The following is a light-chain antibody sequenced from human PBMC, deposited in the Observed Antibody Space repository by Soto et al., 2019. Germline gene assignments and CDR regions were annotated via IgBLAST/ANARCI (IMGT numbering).Light chain of an antibody. CDR2: DVS. Sequence: QSALTQPASVSGSPGQSITISCTGTSSDVGAYNYVSWYQQHPGKAPKLMIYDVSNRPSGVSNRFSGSKSGNTASLTISGLQGEDEADYYCTSFTSASTQVFGGGTKPTVL. J-gene: IGLJ2*01. V-gene: IGLV2-14*01. CDR1: SSDVGAYNY. CDR3: TSFTSASTQV.